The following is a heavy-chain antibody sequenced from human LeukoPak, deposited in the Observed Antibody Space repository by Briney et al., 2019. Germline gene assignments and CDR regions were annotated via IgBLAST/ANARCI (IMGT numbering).Heavy chain of an antibody. CDR1: GLTFSRYS. CDR3: ARGLDQAVAGTYYFDY. CDR2: ISSSSSTI. D-gene: IGHD6-19*01. V-gene: IGHV3-48*02. J-gene: IGHJ4*02. Sequence: GGSLRLSCAASGLTFSRYSMNWVRQAPGKGLEWVSYISSSSSTIYYADSVKGRFTISRDNAKNSLYLQMNSLRDEDTAVYYCARGLDQAVAGTYYFDYWGQGTLVTVSS.